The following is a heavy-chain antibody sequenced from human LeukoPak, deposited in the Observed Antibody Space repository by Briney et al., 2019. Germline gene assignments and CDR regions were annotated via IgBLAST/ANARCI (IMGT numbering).Heavy chain of an antibody. D-gene: IGHD3-10*01. Sequence: GGSLRLSCAASGFTFRSYDMHWVRQATGTGLEWGSAIGTAGDTYYPGSVTCRFTSSRENAKNSLYLQMNSLRAGDTAVYYCARSRPGRPFDYWGQGTLVTVSS. V-gene: IGHV3-13*01. CDR3: ARSRPGRPFDY. CDR1: GFTFRSYD. J-gene: IGHJ4*02. CDR2: IGTAGDT.